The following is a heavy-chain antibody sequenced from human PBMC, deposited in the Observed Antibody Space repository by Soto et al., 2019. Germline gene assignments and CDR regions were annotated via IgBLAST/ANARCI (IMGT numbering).Heavy chain of an antibody. D-gene: IGHD2-2*01. CDR3: AKVPASLKTLDY. CDR2: ISGSGGST. CDR1: GFIYGNYA. V-gene: IGHV3-23*01. J-gene: IGHJ4*01. Sequence: EVQLLESGGTLVQPGGSLRLSCAASGFIYGNYAMNWVRQAPGKGLEWVSVISGSGGSTNYAGSVKGRFTISRDNSKNTLYLQMNSLRAEDTAVYYCAKVPASLKTLDYWGQGTLVTMSS.